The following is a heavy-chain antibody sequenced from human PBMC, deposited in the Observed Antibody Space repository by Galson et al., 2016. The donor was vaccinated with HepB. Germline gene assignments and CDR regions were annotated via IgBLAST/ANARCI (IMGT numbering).Heavy chain of an antibody. CDR2: IYPGNSDT. Sequence: QSGAEVKKPGDSLKISCKGSGYSFTNSWIGWVRQMPGKGLEWMGIIYPGNSDTRYTPSFQGQVTISADKSIRTAYLQWSSLKASDTAMYYCARGGEFSGAFDSWGQGAMVTVSS. CDR3: ARGGEFSGAFDS. J-gene: IGHJ3*02. D-gene: IGHD3-10*01. CDR1: GYSFTNSW. V-gene: IGHV5-51*01.